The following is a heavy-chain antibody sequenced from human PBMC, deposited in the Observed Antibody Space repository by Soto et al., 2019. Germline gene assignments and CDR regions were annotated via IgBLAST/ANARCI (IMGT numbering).Heavy chain of an antibody. Sequence: SLRLSCAASGFTFSSYAMHWVRQAPGKGLEWVAVISYDGSNKYYADSVKGRFTISRDNSKNTLYLQMNSLRAEDTAVYYCARASSQQWLAHFGYWGQGTLVTVSS. J-gene: IGHJ4*02. CDR3: ARASSQQWLAHFGY. CDR1: GFTFSSYA. V-gene: IGHV3-30-3*01. CDR2: ISYDGSNK. D-gene: IGHD6-19*01.